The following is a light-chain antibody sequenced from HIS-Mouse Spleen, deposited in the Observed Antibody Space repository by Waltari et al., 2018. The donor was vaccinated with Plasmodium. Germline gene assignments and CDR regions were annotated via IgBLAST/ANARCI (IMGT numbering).Light chain of an antibody. J-gene: IGLJ3*02. Sequence: SYELTQPPSVSVSPGQTARITCSGDALPQKYAYWSQQKSGQAPVLGIYEDSKRPSGIPERFSGSSSGTMATLTISGAQVEDEADYYCYSTDSSGNHRVFGGGTKLTVL. CDR1: ALPQKY. CDR2: EDS. CDR3: YSTDSSGNHRV. V-gene: IGLV3-10*01.